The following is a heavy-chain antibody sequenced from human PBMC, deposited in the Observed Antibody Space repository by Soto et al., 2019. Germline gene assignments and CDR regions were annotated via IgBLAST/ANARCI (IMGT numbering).Heavy chain of an antibody. J-gene: IGHJ4*02. CDR2: IIPIFGTA. CDR3: ARQYGDYVSAIDY. D-gene: IGHD4-17*01. Sequence: SVKVSCQASGGTFSSYAISWVRQAPGQGLEWMGGIIPIFGTANYAQKFQGRVTITADESTSTAYMELSSLRSEDTAVYYCARQYGDYVSAIDYWGQGTLVTVSS. CDR1: GGTFSSYA. V-gene: IGHV1-69*13.